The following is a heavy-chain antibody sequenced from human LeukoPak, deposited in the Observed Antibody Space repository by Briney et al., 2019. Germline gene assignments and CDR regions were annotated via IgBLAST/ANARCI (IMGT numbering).Heavy chain of an antibody. CDR2: VYYSGST. V-gene: IGHV4-59*02. Sequence: SETLSLTCVVSGGSVSGYYWGWIRQPPGRGLEWIGYVYYSGSTNYDPSFKSRITISVDTSRNQFSLQLSSVTAADTAVYYCARIHRYCSGGACYVLDNWGQGTLVAVSS. CDR1: GGSVSGYY. D-gene: IGHD2-15*01. CDR3: ARIHRYCSGGACYVLDN. J-gene: IGHJ4*02.